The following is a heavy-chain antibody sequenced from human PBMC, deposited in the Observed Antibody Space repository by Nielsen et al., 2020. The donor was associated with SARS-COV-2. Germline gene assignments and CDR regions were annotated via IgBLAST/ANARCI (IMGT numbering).Heavy chain of an antibody. Sequence: LRLSCTVSGGSISSGDYYWSWIRQPPGKGLEWIGYIYYSGSTYYNPSLKGRVAISVDTSKNQFSLKLSSVTAADTAVYYCARDRGNNYGMDVWGHGTTVTVSS. D-gene: IGHD5-12*01. J-gene: IGHJ6*02. CDR3: ARDRGNNYGMDV. CDR1: GGSISSGDYY. CDR2: IYYSGST. V-gene: IGHV4-30-4*01.